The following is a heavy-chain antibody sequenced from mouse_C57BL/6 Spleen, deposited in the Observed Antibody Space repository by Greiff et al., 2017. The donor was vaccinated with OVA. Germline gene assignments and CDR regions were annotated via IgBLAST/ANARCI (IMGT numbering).Heavy chain of an antibody. CDR2: IRLKSDNYAT. J-gene: IGHJ3*01. Sequence: EVQLQQSGGGLVQPGGSMKLSCVASGFTFSNYWMNWVRQSPEKGLEWVAQIRLKSDNYATHYAESVKGRFTISRDDSKSSVYLQMNNLRAEDTGIYYCTDDYVWFAYWGQGTLVTVSA. CDR1: GFTFSNYW. CDR3: TDDYVWFAY. V-gene: IGHV6-3*01. D-gene: IGHD2-4*01.